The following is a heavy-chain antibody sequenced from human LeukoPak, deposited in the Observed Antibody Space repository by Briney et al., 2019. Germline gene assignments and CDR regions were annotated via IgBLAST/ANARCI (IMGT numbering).Heavy chain of an antibody. D-gene: IGHD3-22*01. CDR2: ISSSGSTK. Sequence: PGGSLRLSCAASGFTFSNYDINWVRQTPGKGLEWISFISSSGSTKYYADSVKGRFTISRDNAKNSLYLQMNSLRAEDTALYYCARGLYYYGSSGYYYLGYWGQGTLVTVSS. CDR3: ARGLYYYGSSGYYYLGY. J-gene: IGHJ4*02. V-gene: IGHV3-48*03. CDR1: GFTFSNYD.